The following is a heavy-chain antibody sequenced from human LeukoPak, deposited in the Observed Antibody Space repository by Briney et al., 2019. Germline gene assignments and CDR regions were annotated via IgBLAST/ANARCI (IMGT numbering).Heavy chain of an antibody. D-gene: IGHD5-12*01. CDR2: IFSTGST. V-gene: IGHV4-30-4*08. CDR1: GGSINSGDHY. CDR3: ARDRGGWLRPYFDS. J-gene: IGHJ4*02. Sequence: SQTLSLTCTVSGGSINSGDHYWSWIRQSPGKGPEWIGYIFSTGSTCYNPSLQCPLTIEQYKFTTHLFLKLTSMTAADTAVYYCARDRGGWLRPYFDSWGLGTLVTVSS.